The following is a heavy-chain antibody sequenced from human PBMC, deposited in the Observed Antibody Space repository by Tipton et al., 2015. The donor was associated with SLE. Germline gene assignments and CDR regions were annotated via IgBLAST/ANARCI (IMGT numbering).Heavy chain of an antibody. CDR2: IRYDGSNK. CDR3: AKDASGSSWFNY. J-gene: IGHJ4*02. V-gene: IGHV3-30*02. CDR1: GFTFSSYG. Sequence: GSLRLSCAASGFTFSSYGMHWVRQAPGKGLEWVAFIRYDGSNKYYADSVKGRFTISRDNSKNTLYLQMNSLRAEDTAVYYCAKDASGSSWFNYWGQGTLVTVSS. D-gene: IGHD6-13*01.